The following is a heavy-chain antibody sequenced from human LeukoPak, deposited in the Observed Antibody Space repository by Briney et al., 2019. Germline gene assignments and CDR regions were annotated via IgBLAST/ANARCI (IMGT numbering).Heavy chain of an antibody. V-gene: IGHV3-21*01. CDR1: GFTFSSYS. J-gene: IGHJ4*02. CDR2: ISSSSSYI. CDR3: ASLIAVAGFDY. D-gene: IGHD6-19*01. Sequence: GGSLRLSCAASGFTFSSYSMNWVRQAPGKGLEWVSSISSSSSYIYYADSVKGRFTISRDNAKNSLYLQMNSLRAEGTAVYYCASLIAVAGFDYWGQGTLVTVSS.